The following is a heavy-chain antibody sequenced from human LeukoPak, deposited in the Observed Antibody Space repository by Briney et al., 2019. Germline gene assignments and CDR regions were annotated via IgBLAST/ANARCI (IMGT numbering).Heavy chain of an antibody. J-gene: IGHJ4*02. V-gene: IGHV3-30*18. D-gene: IGHD2-15*01. CDR3: AKELHKTTWYSH. CDR2: ISYDGRTK. Sequence: PGRSLRLSCAASGFTFSTYGMHWVRQAPGKGLEWVAVISYDGRTKYYGDSVKGRFTISRDNSKNTLDLQMNSLRAEDTAVYYCAKELHKTTWYSHWCQGTLVTVSS. CDR1: GFTFSTYG.